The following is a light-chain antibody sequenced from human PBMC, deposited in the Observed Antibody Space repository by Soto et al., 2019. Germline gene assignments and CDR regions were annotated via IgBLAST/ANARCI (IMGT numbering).Light chain of an antibody. Sequence: QSALTQPPSASGSPGQSVTISCTGTSSDIGVYNYVFWYQQHPGKAPKLMIYEVSKRPSGVPDRFSGSKSGNTASLTVSGLQAEDEADYYCSSYAGSNNLYVFGTGTKLTVL. J-gene: IGLJ1*01. V-gene: IGLV2-8*01. CDR3: SSYAGSNNLYV. CDR2: EVS. CDR1: SSDIGVYNY.